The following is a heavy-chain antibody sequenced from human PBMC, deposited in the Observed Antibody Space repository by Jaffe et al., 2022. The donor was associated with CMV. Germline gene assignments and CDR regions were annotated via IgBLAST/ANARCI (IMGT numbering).Heavy chain of an antibody. CDR1: GFTFSSYA. J-gene: IGHJ1*01. V-gene: IGHV3-23*04. CDR2: ISGSGGST. D-gene: IGHD3-22*01. Sequence: EVQLVESGGGLVQPGGSLRLSCAASGFTFSSYAMSWVRQAPGKGLEWVSAISGSGGSTYYADSVKGRFTISRDNSKNTLYLQMNSLRAEDTAVYYCAKDPVYDSSGYYYSQYFQHWGQGTLVTVSS. CDR3: AKDPVYDSSGYYYSQYFQH.